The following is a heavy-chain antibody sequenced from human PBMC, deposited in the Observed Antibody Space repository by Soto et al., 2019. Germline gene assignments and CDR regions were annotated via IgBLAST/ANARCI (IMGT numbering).Heavy chain of an antibody. Sequence: GGSVKVSCKASGYTFTNNNVTWVRQATGQGLEWMGWMNPGSGDTGYAHKFQGRVTMTRNISIATAYMELSSLRSEDTAIYYCARMASFGSLNRFDPWCQGTLVTVSS. CDR3: ARMASFGSLNRFDP. D-gene: IGHD5-18*01. V-gene: IGHV1-8*01. CDR2: MNPGSGDT. J-gene: IGHJ5*02. CDR1: GYTFTNNN.